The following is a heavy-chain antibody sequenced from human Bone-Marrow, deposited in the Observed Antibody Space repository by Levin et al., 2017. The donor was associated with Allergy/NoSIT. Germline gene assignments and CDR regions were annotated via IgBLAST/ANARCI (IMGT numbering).Heavy chain of an antibody. CDR3: AKGNLDSSGYGGLVDS. D-gene: IGHD6-19*01. CDR1: GFTFSSYA. Sequence: PGGSLRLSCAASGFTFSSYAMNWVRQAPGKGLEWVSAISGSDGSTYDADSVKGRFSISRDNSKHTLYLQMNSLRAEDTAVYYCAKGNLDSSGYGGLVDSWGQGTLVTVSS. V-gene: IGHV3-23*01. CDR2: ISGSDGST. J-gene: IGHJ4*02.